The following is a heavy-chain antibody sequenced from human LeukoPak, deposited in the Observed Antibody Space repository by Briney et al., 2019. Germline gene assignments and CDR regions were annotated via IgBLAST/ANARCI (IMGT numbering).Heavy chain of an antibody. Sequence: SETLSLTCTVSGVSISSYYWSWIRQPPGEGLEWIGYIYYSGSTNYNPSLKSRVTISVDTSKNQFSLKLSSVTAADTAVYYCARDPLRSKSPGAFDIWGQGTMVTVSS. CDR3: ARDPLRSKSPGAFDI. CDR2: IYYSGST. V-gene: IGHV4-59*01. D-gene: IGHD4-17*01. CDR1: GVSISSYY. J-gene: IGHJ3*02.